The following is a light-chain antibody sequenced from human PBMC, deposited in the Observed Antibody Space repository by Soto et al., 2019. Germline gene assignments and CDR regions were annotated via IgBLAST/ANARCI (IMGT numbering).Light chain of an antibody. CDR3: QVWDTTSDHFV. V-gene: IGLV3-21*02. Sequence: SYELTQPPSVSTAPGQTARITCGGNDIERKNVHWYQQKPGQAPVLVVYDDSDRLSGIPERFAGSNSGNTATLTINRVEAGDEGDYFCQVWDTTSDHFVFGTGTKVTVL. CDR1: DIERKN. CDR2: DDS. J-gene: IGLJ1*01.